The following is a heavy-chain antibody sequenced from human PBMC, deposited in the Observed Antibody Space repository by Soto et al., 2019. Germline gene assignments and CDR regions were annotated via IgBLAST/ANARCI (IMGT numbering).Heavy chain of an antibody. D-gene: IGHD2-2*01. V-gene: IGHV3-48*03. J-gene: IGHJ6*02. CDR3: ARDLTGYAMDV. CDR1: GFTFSDHA. Sequence: GGSLRLSCAASGFTFSDHAMNWVRQAPGKGLEWVSYIDKRSRTIYYADSVKGRFTISRDTAKNSLNLQMNSLGAEDTAVYYCARDLTGYAMDVWGQGTTVTVSS. CDR2: IDKRSRTI.